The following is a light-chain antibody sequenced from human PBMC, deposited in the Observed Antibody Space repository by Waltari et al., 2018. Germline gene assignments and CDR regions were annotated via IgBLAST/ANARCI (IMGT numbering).Light chain of an antibody. CDR2: QDS. CDR1: QLGDNY. Sequence: SYQLTQPPSVSVPPGQRTTIPCPGEQLGDNYVCWYQQKSGQSPVLVIYQDSTRPSGVPERFSGSTSGNTATLTISGTQATDEADYYCQAWDRNTYVFGSGTKVTVL. J-gene: IGLJ1*01. CDR3: QAWDRNTYV. V-gene: IGLV3-1*01.